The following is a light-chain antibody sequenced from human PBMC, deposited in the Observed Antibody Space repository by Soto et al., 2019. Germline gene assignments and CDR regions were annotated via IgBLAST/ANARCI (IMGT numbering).Light chain of an antibody. CDR2: GNS. V-gene: IGLV1-40*01. Sequence: QSVLTQPPSVSGAPGQRVTISCTGSSSNIGAGYDVQWYQQLPGTAPKLLIYGNSNRPSGVPDRFSGSKYGTSASLAITGLQAEDEADYYFQSYDSSLSVVFGGGTKLTVL. CDR3: QSYDSSLSVV. CDR1: SSNIGAGYD. J-gene: IGLJ2*01.